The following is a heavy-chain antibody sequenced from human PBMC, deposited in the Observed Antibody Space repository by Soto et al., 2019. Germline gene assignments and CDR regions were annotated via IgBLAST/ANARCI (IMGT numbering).Heavy chain of an antibody. CDR3: AQRVYCSGGSSPPGAFDI. V-gene: IGHV3-74*01. D-gene: IGHD2-15*01. J-gene: IGHJ3*02. CDR2: INTDGSST. Sequence: EVQLVESGGGLVQPGGSLSLSCAASGFTFSNYWMHWVRQAPGKGLVWVSRINTDGSSTTYADSVRGRFTISRDDAKNTLYLQMNSLRAEDTAVYYCAQRVYCSGGSSPPGAFDIWGQGTMVTVSS. CDR1: GFTFSNYW.